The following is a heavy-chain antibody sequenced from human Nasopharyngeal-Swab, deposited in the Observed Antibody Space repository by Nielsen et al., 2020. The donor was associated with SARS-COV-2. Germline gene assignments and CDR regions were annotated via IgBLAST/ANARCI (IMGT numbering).Heavy chain of an antibody. CDR3: ARIIRRRGWYSHVDY. J-gene: IGHJ4*02. V-gene: IGHV4-39*07. CDR1: GDSISRSDDY. D-gene: IGHD6-19*01. CDR2: TYRSGSGSA. Sequence: SETLSLTCIVSGDSISRSDDYWGWIRQTPGKGLEWIVSTYRSGSGSAYYNPSLKSRVTISIVPSKNLFSLNLKSVTAADTAVYYCARIIRRRGWYSHVDYWGQGTLVTVSS.